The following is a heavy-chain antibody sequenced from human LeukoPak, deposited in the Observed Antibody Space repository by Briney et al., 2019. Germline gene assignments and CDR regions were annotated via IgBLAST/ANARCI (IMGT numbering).Heavy chain of an antibody. D-gene: IGHD2-2*01. Sequence: GGSLRLSCAASAFTFNSFAMHWVRLAPSKGLEWVAAISYDAENEFYADSVRGRFAISRDNSENTLHLQLDSLRAKDAGVFYCARARCSSTDCPPDYWGQGTLVTVSS. CDR1: AFTFNSFA. CDR3: ARARCSSTDCPPDY. CDR2: ISYDAENE. J-gene: IGHJ4*02. V-gene: IGHV3-30*08.